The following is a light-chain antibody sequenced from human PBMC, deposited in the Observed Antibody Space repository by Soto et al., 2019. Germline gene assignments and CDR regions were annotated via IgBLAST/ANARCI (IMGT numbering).Light chain of an antibody. CDR1: QSVSRT. Sequence: EIVMTQSPASLSVSPGERATLSCRASQSVSRTLAWYQQKPGQAPRLLIYGASTRATGIPARFSGRGSGTDFTLTISSLQSEDFAVYYRQQYDSWPPLTFGGGTKVDIK. V-gene: IGKV3-15*01. CDR3: QQYDSWPPLT. J-gene: IGKJ4*01. CDR2: GAS.